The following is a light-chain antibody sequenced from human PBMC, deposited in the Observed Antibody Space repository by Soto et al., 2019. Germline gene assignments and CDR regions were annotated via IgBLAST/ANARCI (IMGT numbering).Light chain of an antibody. Sequence: EIVLTQSPGTLSLSPGERATLSRRSSQSVSSSYLAWYQQKPGQAPRLLIYGASSRATGIPDRFSGSGSGTDFTLTISRLEPEDFAMYYCQQYGSSPRTFGGGTKVDIK. CDR3: QQYGSSPRT. J-gene: IGKJ4*01. CDR2: GAS. CDR1: QSVSSSY. V-gene: IGKV3-20*01.